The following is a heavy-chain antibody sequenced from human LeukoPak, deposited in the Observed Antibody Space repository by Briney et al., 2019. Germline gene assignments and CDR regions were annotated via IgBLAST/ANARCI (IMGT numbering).Heavy chain of an antibody. Sequence: GGSLRLSCTASGFTFSNYWMHWVRQAPGKGLEWVANIKQDGSEIYYVGSVKGRFTISRDNSKNTLYVQVNSLGTEDTAAYYCAKGSYYDSSGSFYFDYWGQGTLGTVSS. J-gene: IGHJ4*02. D-gene: IGHD3-22*01. CDR2: IKQDGSEI. V-gene: IGHV3-7*03. CDR1: GFTFSNYW. CDR3: AKGSYYDSSGSFYFDY.